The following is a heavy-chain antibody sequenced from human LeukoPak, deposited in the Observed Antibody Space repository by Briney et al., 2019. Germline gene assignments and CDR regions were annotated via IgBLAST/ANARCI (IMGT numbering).Heavy chain of an antibody. Sequence: GGSLRLSCAASGFTFSNAWMSWVRQAPGKGLEWVGRIKSKTDGGTTDYAAPVKGRFTISRDDSKNTLYLQMNSLKTEDTAVYYCTTDRAHDSSGYYIFDYWGQGTLVTVSS. CDR3: TTDRAHDSSGYYIFDY. CDR2: IKSKTDGGTT. V-gene: IGHV3-15*01. CDR1: GFTFSNAW. D-gene: IGHD3-22*01. J-gene: IGHJ4*02.